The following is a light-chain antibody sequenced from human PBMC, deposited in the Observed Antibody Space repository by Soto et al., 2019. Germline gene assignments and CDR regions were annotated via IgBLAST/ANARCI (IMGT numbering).Light chain of an antibody. Sequence: QSVLTQPPSASGTPGQRITISCSGSSSNIGSNYVYWYRQLPGTAPKLLIYTNNQRPSGVPDRFSGSKSGTSASLAISGLRSEDEADYYCAIWDDSLSGVVFGGGTKLTVL. V-gene: IGLV1-47*01. J-gene: IGLJ2*01. CDR2: TNN. CDR1: SSNIGSNY. CDR3: AIWDDSLSGVV.